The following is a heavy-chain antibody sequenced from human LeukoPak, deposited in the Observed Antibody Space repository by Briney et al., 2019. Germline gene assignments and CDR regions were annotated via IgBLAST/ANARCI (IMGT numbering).Heavy chain of an antibody. CDR1: GFTVSNPY. V-gene: IGHV3-53*01. J-gene: IGHJ6*02. CDR3: ARGGSRMDV. CDR2: IYTGDST. Sequence: GGSLRLSCAASGFTVSNPYMSWVRQAPGKGLECFAVIYTGDSTYYGAYVKGRFTTSRDNSKNTLDLQMNSLRIEDTAVYYCARGGSRMDVWGQGTTVAVSS.